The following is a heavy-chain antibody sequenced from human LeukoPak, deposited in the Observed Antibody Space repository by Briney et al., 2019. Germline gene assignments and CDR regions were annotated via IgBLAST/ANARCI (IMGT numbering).Heavy chain of an antibody. Sequence: PSETLSLTCTVSGGSISSSSYYWGWIRQPPGKGLEWIGSIYYSGSTYYNPSLKSRVTISVDTSKNQFSLKLSSVTAADTAVYYCARVFGRVLFQQQLRPFDYWGQGTLVTVSS. CDR2: IYYSGST. J-gene: IGHJ4*02. V-gene: IGHV4-39*07. D-gene: IGHD6-13*01. CDR3: ARVFGRVLFQQQLRPFDY. CDR1: GGSISSSSYY.